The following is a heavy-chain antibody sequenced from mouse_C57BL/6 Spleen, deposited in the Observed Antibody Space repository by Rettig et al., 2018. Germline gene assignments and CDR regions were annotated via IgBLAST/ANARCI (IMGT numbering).Heavy chain of an antibody. Sequence: FTTYGMSWVKQAPGKGLKWMGWINTYSGVPTYADDFKGRFALSLETSASTAYLQINNLKNEDTATYFCARDSNWYFDVWGTGTTVTVSS. CDR2: INTYSGVP. CDR1: FTTYG. J-gene: IGHJ1*03. V-gene: IGHV9-3*01. D-gene: IGHD2-5*01. CDR3: ARDSNWYFDV.